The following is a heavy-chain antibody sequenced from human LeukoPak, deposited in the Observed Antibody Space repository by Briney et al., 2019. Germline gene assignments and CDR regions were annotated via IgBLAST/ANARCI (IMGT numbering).Heavy chain of an antibody. CDR1: GGSISSYY. V-gene: IGHV4-59*01. D-gene: IGHD5-18*01. CDR2: IYYSGST. J-gene: IGHJ4*02. CDR3: ARGDARGYSYGYFHFDH. Sequence: SETLSLTCTVSGGSISSYYWSWIRQPPGKGLEWIGYIYYSGSTNYNPSLKSRVTISADTSKNQFSLKLRSVTAADTAVYYCARGDARGYSYGYFHFDHWGQGTLVIVSS.